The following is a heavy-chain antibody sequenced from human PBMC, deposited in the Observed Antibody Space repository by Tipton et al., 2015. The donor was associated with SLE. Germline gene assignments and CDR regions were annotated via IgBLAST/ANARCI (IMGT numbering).Heavy chain of an antibody. D-gene: IGHD3-3*01. Sequence: TLSLTCSVPGGSITNSNYFWGWIRQPPGKGLEWIGNIYYSGSPYYNPSLKSRVTISVNTSKNQFPLRLSSVTAADTAMFYCASGTLEWSHEPDYWGQGTLVTVSS. CDR1: GGSITNSNYF. V-gene: IGHV4-39*06. CDR2: IYYSGSP. J-gene: IGHJ4*02. CDR3: ASGTLEWSHEPDY.